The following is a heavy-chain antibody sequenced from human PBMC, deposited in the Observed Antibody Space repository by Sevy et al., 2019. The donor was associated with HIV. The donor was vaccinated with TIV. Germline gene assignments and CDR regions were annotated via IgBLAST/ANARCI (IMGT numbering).Heavy chain of an antibody. D-gene: IGHD3-10*01. CDR2: IYTTGST. J-gene: IGHJ4*02. V-gene: IGHV4-61*02. CDR1: GGSISSGSYY. CDR3: AVFYGSGSYPFDY. Sequence: SCTVSGGSISSGSYYWNWIRQPAGKGLEWIGRIYTTGSTSYNPSLKSRLTISVDTSKSQFSLKLSSVTAADTAVYYCAVFYGSGSYPFDYWGQGTLVTVSS.